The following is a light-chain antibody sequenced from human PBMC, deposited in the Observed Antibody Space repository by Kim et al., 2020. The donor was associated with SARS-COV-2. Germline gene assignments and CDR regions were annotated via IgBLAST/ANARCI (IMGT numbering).Light chain of an antibody. CDR3: QQTFVAPYT. J-gene: IGKJ2*01. Sequence: DVQMTQSPSSLSASVGDTVTVTCRASQSIGKYVNWYQQTPGRAPKLLIYAASSLQSGVPSRFTGSDSETDFTLTITSLQPEDFGTYFCQQTFVAPYTFGQGTKLEIK. CDR1: QSIGKY. CDR2: AAS. V-gene: IGKV1-39*01.